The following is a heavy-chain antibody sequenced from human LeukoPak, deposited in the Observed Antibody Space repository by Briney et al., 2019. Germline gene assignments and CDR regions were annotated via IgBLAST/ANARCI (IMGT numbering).Heavy chain of an antibody. D-gene: IGHD2-2*01. CDR1: GFTFSSYG. CDR2: IWYGGSNK. CDR3: AKARFVVPAAMGYYYYMDV. V-gene: IGHV3-30*18. Sequence: GRSLRLSCAASGFTFSSYGMHWVRQAPGKGLEWVAVIWYGGSNKYYADSVKGRFTISRDNSKNTLYLQMNSLRAEDTAVYYCAKARFVVPAAMGYYYYMDVWGKGTTVTVSS. J-gene: IGHJ6*03.